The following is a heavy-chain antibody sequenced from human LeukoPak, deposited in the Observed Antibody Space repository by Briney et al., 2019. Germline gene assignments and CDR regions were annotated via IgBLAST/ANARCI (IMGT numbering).Heavy chain of an antibody. J-gene: IGHJ6*02. Sequence: GGSLRLSCAASGFTFDDYAMHWVRQAPGKGLEWVSGISWNSGSIGYADSVKGRFTISRDNAKNSLYLQMNSLRAEDTALYYCAKAVVAATRGYYYGMDVWVQGTTVTVSS. D-gene: IGHD2-15*01. CDR1: GFTFDDYA. CDR3: AKAVVAATRGYYYGMDV. CDR2: ISWNSGSI. V-gene: IGHV3-9*01.